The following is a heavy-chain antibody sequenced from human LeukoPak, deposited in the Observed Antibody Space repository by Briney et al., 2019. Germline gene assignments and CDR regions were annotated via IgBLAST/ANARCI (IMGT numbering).Heavy chain of an antibody. Sequence: PGGSLRLSCAASGFTFSNYWMNLVRQAPGKGLEWVANIKQDGSEKYYVDSVKGRFTISRDNAKNSLYLQMNSLRAEDTAVYYCARYKLLSTTFDYWGQGTLVTVSS. CDR1: GFTFSNYW. V-gene: IGHV3-7*01. J-gene: IGHJ4*02. D-gene: IGHD3-10*01. CDR3: ARYKLLSTTFDY. CDR2: IKQDGSEK.